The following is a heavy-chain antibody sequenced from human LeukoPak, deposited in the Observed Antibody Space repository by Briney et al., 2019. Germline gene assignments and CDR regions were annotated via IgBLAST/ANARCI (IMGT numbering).Heavy chain of an antibody. V-gene: IGHV3-7*01. CDR1: VFTLSIYC. D-gene: IGHD3-10*01. J-gene: IGHJ4*02. Sequence: GGSLRLSRASWVFTLSIYCMSWVRPARARGREGVAHIKQDGSEKYYVDSLEGRFTLSRHNAQNSLYLQMNSLRDEDTAVYYWARGQENDDYGSDYWGQGTLVTVSS. CDR3: ARGQENDDYGSDY. CDR2: IKQDGSEK.